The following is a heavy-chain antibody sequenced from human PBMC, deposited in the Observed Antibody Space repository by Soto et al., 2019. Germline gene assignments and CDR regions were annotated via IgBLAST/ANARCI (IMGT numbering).Heavy chain of an antibody. D-gene: IGHD6-13*01. CDR1: GYTFTNYW. V-gene: IGHV5-51*01. CDR2: IHPGDSDI. J-gene: IGHJ6*02. Sequence: GESLKISCKGSGYTFTNYWIGWVRQMPGKGLEWMGIIHPGDSDIRYSPSFQGQVTISADKSITTAYLQWSSLKASDTAMYYCANNPGIAALGLPEFTHYGMDVWGQGTTVTVSS. CDR3: ANNPGIAALGLPEFTHYGMDV.